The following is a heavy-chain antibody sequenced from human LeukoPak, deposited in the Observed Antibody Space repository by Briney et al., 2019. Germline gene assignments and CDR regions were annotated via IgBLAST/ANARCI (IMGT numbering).Heavy chain of an antibody. J-gene: IGHJ4*02. Sequence: GPVKVSCKASGYNFITYGFSWVRQAPGQGLEWMGWINPYHGKTKYAQRFQGRVTMTTDTSTNTAHMELRSLTSDDTAVYFCARDRIAAAVLDYWGQGTLVTVSS. CDR3: ARDRIAAAVLDY. D-gene: IGHD6-13*01. V-gene: IGHV1-18*01. CDR1: GYNFITYG. CDR2: INPYHGKT.